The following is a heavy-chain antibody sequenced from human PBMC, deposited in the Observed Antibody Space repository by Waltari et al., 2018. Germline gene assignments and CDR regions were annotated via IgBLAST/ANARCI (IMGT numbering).Heavy chain of an antibody. J-gene: IGHJ6*02. CDR1: GFTFDSYN. V-gene: IGHV3-20*04. CDR3: GRDGPFYYYALDV. D-gene: IGHD3-16*01. Sequence: EVQLVESGGSVVRPGGSLRLSCGASGFTFDSYNFTWVRQIPGKGLEWVSHINWDGSTTTYAASVEGRFTVSRDNTKNIVYLQMNNVKRDDTAVYYCGRDGPFYYYALDVWGQGTTVTVSS. CDR2: INWDGSTT.